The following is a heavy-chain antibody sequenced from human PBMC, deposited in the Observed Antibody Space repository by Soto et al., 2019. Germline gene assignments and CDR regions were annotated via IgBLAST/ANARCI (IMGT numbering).Heavy chain of an antibody. D-gene: IGHD3-3*01. V-gene: IGHV3-15*07. CDR3: TTALRFLEWCDYGMDV. CDR1: GFTFSNAW. Sequence: EVQLVESGGGLVKPGGSLRLSCAASGFTFSNAWMNWVRQAPGKGLEWVGRIKSKTDGGTTDYAAPVKGRFTISRDDSKNTLYLQMNSLKTEDTAVYYCTTALRFLEWCDYGMDVWGQGTTVTVSS. J-gene: IGHJ6*02. CDR2: IKSKTDGGTT.